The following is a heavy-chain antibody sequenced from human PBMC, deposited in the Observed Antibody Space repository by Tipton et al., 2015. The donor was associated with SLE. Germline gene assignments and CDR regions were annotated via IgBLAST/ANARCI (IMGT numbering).Heavy chain of an antibody. Sequence: TLSLTCAVYGGSFSGYYWSWIRQPPGKGLEWIGEINHSGSTNYNPSLKSRVTMSVDTSKNQFSLKLTSVTAADTAVYYCARDGPTWGYYYCMDVRGKGTTVTVSS. J-gene: IGHJ6*03. CDR3: ARDGPTWGYYYCMDV. CDR2: INHSGST. D-gene: IGHD7-27*01. CDR1: GGSFSGYY. V-gene: IGHV4-34*01.